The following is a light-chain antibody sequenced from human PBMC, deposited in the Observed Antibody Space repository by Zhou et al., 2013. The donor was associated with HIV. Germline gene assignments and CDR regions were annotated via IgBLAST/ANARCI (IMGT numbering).Light chain of an antibody. CDR2: AAS. CDR3: QQYNSYSRT. V-gene: IGKV1D-16*01. Sequence: DIQVTQSPSSVSASVGDRVTITCRASQDISSWLAWYQQKPGQAPKFLIYAASRLQTWVPSRFSGSGSGTDFTLTISSLQPDDFATYYCQQYNSYSRTFGQGTKVEIK. J-gene: IGKJ1*01. CDR1: QDISSW.